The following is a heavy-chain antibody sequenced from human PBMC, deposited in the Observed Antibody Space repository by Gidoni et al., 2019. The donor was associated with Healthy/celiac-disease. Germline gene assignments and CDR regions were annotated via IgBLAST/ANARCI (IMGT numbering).Heavy chain of an antibody. Sequence: EVQLVESGGGLVQPGGSLRRSCAASGFTSSSYWMSWVRQAPGKGLEWVANIKQDGSEKYYVDSVKGRFTISRDNAKNSLYLQMNSLRAEDTAVYYCARVREWFGEGTEYWGQGTLVTVSS. CDR1: GFTSSSYW. CDR3: ARVREWFGEGTEY. CDR2: IKQDGSEK. D-gene: IGHD3-10*01. J-gene: IGHJ4*02. V-gene: IGHV3-7*01.